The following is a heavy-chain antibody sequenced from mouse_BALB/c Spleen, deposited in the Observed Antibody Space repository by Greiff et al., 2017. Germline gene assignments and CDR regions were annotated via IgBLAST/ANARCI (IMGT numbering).Heavy chain of an antibody. CDR1: GYTFTDYN. J-gene: IGHJ3*01. V-gene: IGHV1S29*02. D-gene: IGHD1-2*01. CDR2: IYPYNGGT. Sequence: VHVKQSGPELVKPGASVKISCKASGYTFTDYNMHWVKQSHGKSLEWIGYIYPYNGGTGYNQKFKSKATLTVDNSSSTAYMELRSLTSEDSAVYYCARSFITTATGAYWGQGTLVTVSA. CDR3: ARSFITTATGAY.